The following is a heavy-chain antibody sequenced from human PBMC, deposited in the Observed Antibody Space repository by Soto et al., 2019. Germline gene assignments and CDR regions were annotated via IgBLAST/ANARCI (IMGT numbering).Heavy chain of an antibody. V-gene: IGHV3-23*01. CDR1: GINFSSYA. CDR3: AKDRRGYTYGPFDY. CDR2: IDGTGGGT. J-gene: IGHJ4*02. D-gene: IGHD5-18*01. Sequence: GGSLRLSCAASGINFSSYAMSWVRQAPGKGLEWVSTIDGTGGGTYYADSVKGRFTISRDNSKNTAYLQMNSLRAEDTAVYYCAKDRRGYTYGPFDYWGQGALVTVSS.